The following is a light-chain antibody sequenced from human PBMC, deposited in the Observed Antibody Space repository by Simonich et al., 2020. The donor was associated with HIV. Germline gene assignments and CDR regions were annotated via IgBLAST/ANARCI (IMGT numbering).Light chain of an antibody. CDR3: MQTLQTPTT. V-gene: IGKV2-28*01. CDR1: QSLLHSIGSNF. Sequence: DIVMTQSPLSLPVTPGEPASISCRSSQSLLHSIGSNFFDWYLQKPGQSPQLLIYLGSNRASGVPDRFSGSGSGTDFTLKISRVEAEDVGVYYCMQTLQTPTTFGQGTKLEIK. J-gene: IGKJ2*01. CDR2: LGS.